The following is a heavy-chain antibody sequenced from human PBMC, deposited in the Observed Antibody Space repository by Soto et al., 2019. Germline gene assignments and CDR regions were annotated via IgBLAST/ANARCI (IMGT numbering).Heavy chain of an antibody. J-gene: IGHJ4*02. V-gene: IGHV1-3*01. CDR1: GYTFTSYA. Sequence: QVQFVQSGAEVKKPGPSVKVSCKASGYTFTSYAMHWVRKAPGKRLEWMGWINAGNGNTKYSQKFQGRVTITRDTSASTAYMELNSLRSEDTAVFYCARSSGYYYVDYWGQGTLVTVSS. CDR2: INAGNGNT. D-gene: IGHD3-22*01. CDR3: ARSSGYYYVDY.